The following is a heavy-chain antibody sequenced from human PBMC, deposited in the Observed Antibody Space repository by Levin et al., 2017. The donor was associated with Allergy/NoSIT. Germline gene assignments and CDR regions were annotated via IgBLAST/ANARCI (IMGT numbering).Heavy chain of an antibody. D-gene: IGHD6-19*01. Sequence: SETLSLTCAVSGYSISSGYYWGWIRQPPGKGLEWIGSINHSGSTYYNPSLKSRVTISVDTSKNQFSLKLSSVTAADTAVYYCARAEWLGYDAFDIWGQGTMVTVSS. J-gene: IGHJ3*02. CDR2: INHSGST. CDR1: GYSISSGYY. V-gene: IGHV4-38-2*01. CDR3: ARAEWLGYDAFDI.